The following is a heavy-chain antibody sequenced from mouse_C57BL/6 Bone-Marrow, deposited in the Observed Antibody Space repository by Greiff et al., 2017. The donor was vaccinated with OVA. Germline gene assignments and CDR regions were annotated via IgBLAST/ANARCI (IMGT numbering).Heavy chain of an antibody. J-gene: IGHJ3*01. CDR3: TLYVSLRFAY. V-gene: IGHV14-4*01. Sequence: LQQSGAALVRPGASVTLSCTASGFNIKDDYMHWVKQRPEQGLEWIGWIDPENGDTEYASKFQGKATITADTSSNTAYLQLSSLTSEDTAVYYCTLYVSLRFAYWGQGTLVTVSA. CDR2: IDPENGDT. CDR1: GFNIKDDY. D-gene: IGHD1-1*01.